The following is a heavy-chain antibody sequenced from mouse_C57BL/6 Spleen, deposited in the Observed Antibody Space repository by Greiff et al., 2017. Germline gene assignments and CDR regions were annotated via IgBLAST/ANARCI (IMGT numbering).Heavy chain of an antibody. J-gene: IGHJ1*03. D-gene: IGHD1-1*01. CDR3: ARFTTVVATPTGYFDV. CDR1: GYTFTSYW. V-gene: IGHV1-52*01. Sequence: QVQLQQPGAELVRPGSSVKLSCKASGYTFTSYWMHWVKQRPIQGLEWIGNIDPSDSETHYNQKFKDKATLTVDKSSSTAYMQLSSLTSEDSAVXYCARFTTVVATPTGYFDVWGTGTTVTVSS. CDR2: IDPSDSET.